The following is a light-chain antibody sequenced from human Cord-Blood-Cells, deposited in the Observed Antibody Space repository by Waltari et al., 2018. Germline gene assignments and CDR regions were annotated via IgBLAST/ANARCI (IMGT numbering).Light chain of an antibody. J-gene: IGLJ3*02. V-gene: IGLV2-23*01. CDR3: CSYAGSSTWV. CDR1: SSDVGSYNL. CDR2: EGS. Sequence: QSALTQPASVSGSPGQSITISCTGTSSDVGSYNLVSWYQQHPGKAPKLMIYEGSKRPLGVFNRFSGSKSGNKASLTISWLQAEDEADYYCCSYAGSSTWVFGGGTKLTVL.